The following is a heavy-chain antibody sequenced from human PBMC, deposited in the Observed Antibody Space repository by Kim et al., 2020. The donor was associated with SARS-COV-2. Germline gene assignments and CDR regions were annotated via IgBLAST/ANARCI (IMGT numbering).Heavy chain of an antibody. CDR2: IYYSGST. CDR1: GGSISSYY. J-gene: IGHJ6*04. V-gene: IGHV4-59*01. CDR3: AGGDDFWSGYYGMDV. D-gene: IGHD3-3*01. Sequence: SETLSLTCTVSGGSISSYYWSWIRQPPGKGLEWIGYIYYSGSTNYNPSLKSRVTISVDTSKNQFSLKLSSVTAADTAVYYCAGGDDFWSGYYGMDVWGKGTTVTVSS.